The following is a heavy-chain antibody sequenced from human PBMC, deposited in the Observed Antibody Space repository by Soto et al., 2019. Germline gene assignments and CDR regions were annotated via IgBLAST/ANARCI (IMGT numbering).Heavy chain of an antibody. CDR2: IYPGDSDT. CDR1: GYSFTSYW. J-gene: IGHJ6*02. CDR3: ARTAAAGKYYNGMDV. Sequence: GESLKISCKGSGYSFTSYWIVLVRQMPGKGLECMGIIYPGDSDTRYSPSFQGQVTISADKSISTAYLQWSSLKASDTAMYYCARTAAAGKYYNGMDVWGQGTTVTVSS. D-gene: IGHD6-13*01. V-gene: IGHV5-51*01.